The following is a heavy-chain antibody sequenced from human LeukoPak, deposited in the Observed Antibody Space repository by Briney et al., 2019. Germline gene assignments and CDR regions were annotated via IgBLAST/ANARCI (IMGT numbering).Heavy chain of an antibody. Sequence: GGSLRLSCAASGFTFSSYAMHWVRQAPGKGLEWVAVISYDGSNRYYADSVKGRFTISRDTAKNSLYLQMNSLRVEDTAFYYCARGTVVGDYWGQGALVTVSS. CDR2: ISYDGSNR. J-gene: IGHJ4*02. D-gene: IGHD3-16*01. V-gene: IGHV3-30*04. CDR3: ARGTVVGDY. CDR1: GFTFSSYA.